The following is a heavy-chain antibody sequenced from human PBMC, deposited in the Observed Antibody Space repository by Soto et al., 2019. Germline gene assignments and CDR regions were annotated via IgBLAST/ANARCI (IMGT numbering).Heavy chain of an antibody. J-gene: IGHJ4*02. D-gene: IGHD3-16*01. CDR2: IDWDDDK. CDR1: GFSLSSKGMR. V-gene: IGHV2-70*04. CDR3: ARSPGGFTVATYFFDY. Sequence: SGPTLVNPTQTLTLTCTFSGFSLSSKGMRVSWNRQPPGKALEWLARIDWDDDKFYSPSLRTGLAISKGTSKNQVVLTMTNVDPMDTATYYCARSPGGFTVATYFFDYWGQGTLVTVSS.